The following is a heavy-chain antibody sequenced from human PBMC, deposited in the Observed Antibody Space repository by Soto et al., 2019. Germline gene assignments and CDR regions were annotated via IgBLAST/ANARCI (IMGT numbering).Heavy chain of an antibody. D-gene: IGHD2-2*01. V-gene: IGHV1-69*05. CDR2: IIPIFGTA. Sequence: QVQLVQSGAEVKKPGSSVKVSCKASGGTFSSYAISWVRQAPGQGLEWMGGIIPIFGTAIYAQKFQGRVTITPDESTRTAYRESSSLSSADTAMYYCAGVLLVPAAMFAPWGKLTLVTVAS. CDR1: GGTFSSYA. J-gene: IGHJ5*02. CDR3: AGVLLVPAAMFAP.